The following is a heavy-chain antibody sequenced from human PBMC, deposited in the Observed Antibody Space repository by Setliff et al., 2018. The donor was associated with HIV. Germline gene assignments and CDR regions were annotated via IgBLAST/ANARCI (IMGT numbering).Heavy chain of an antibody. V-gene: IGHV1-69*10. Sequence: ASVKVSCKASGGRISNFAISWVRQAPGQGLEWMGGIIPILGRSDYSPKLQGRVTINADESTGTVYMELSSLRSDDTAIYYCARDFHVLGYCSADSCPYDASDVWGQGTMVTVSS. CDR2: IIPILGRS. CDR3: ARDFHVLGYCSADSCPYDASDV. CDR1: GGRISNFA. D-gene: IGHD2-15*01. J-gene: IGHJ3*01.